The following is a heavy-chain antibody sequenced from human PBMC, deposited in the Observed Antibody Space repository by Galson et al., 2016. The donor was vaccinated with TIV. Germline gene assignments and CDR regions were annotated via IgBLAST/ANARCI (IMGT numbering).Heavy chain of an antibody. Sequence: CAISGDSVSSNSAWNWIRQSPSRGLEWLGRTYYRSKWYNDYALSVKSRITINPDTSKNQFSLQLNSMTPEDTAVYYCARDRKLPGYYYNGMDVWGQGTTVTVSS. CDR3: ARDRKLPGYYYNGMDV. CDR2: TYYRSKWYN. CDR1: GDSVSSNSA. J-gene: IGHJ6*02. V-gene: IGHV6-1*01. D-gene: IGHD1-1*01.